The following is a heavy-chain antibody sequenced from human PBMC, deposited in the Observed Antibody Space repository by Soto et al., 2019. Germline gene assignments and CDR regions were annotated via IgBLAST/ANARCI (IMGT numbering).Heavy chain of an antibody. CDR3: AKVIAAAGPPLYYYYYGMDV. Sequence: QVQLVESGGGVVQPGRSLRLSCAASGFTFSSYGMHWVRQAPGKGLEWVAVISYDGSNKYYADSVKGRFTISRDNSKNTLYLQTNSLRAEDTAVYYCAKVIAAAGPPLYYYYYGMDVWGQGTTVTVSS. J-gene: IGHJ6*02. D-gene: IGHD6-13*01. V-gene: IGHV3-30*18. CDR2: ISYDGSNK. CDR1: GFTFSSYG.